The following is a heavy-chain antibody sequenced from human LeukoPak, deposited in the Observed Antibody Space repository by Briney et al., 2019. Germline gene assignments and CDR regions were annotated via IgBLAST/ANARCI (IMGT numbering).Heavy chain of an antibody. CDR3: ARANGMATIGSPFDY. CDR1: GFTVSSNY. V-gene: IGHV3-21*01. J-gene: IGHJ4*02. CDR2: ISSSSYYI. Sequence: GGSLRLSCAASGFTVSSNYMNWVRQAPGKGLEWVSSISSSSYYIYYADSLKGRFTISRDNAETSLYLQMNSLRADDTAVYYCARANGMATIGSPFDYWGQGTLVTVSS. D-gene: IGHD5-24*01.